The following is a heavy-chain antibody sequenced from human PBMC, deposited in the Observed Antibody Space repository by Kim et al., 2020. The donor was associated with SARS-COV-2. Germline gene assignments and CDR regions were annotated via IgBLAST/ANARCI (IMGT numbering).Heavy chain of an antibody. CDR1: GFTFSSYW. Sequence: GGSLRLSCAASGFTFSSYWMHWVRQAPGKGLVWVSRINSDGGSTSYADSVEGRFTISRDNAKNTLYLQMNSLRAEDTAVYFCAREYGLRFVEWSPPSCWYFDLWGRGTLVTVSS. V-gene: IGHV3-74*01. CDR3: AREYGLRFVEWSPPSCWYFDL. CDR2: INSDGGST. J-gene: IGHJ2*01. D-gene: IGHD3-3*01.